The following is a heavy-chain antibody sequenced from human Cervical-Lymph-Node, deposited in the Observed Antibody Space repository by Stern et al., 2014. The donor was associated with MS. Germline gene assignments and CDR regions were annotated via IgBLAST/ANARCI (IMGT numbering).Heavy chain of an antibody. D-gene: IGHD6-19*01. J-gene: IGHJ4*02. CDR3: ARDNGWYLDY. Sequence: EVQLVESGGGLVKPGGSLRLSCAASGFTFSSYSMNWVRQAPGKGLEWVSSISNSSSYIYYADSVKGRFTISRDNAKNSLYLQMNSLRAEDTAVYYCARDNGWYLDYWGQGTLVTVSS. V-gene: IGHV3-21*01. CDR1: GFTFSSYS. CDR2: ISNSSSYI.